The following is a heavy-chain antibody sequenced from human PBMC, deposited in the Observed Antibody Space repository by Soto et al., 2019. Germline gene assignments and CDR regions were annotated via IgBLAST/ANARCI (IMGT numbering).Heavy chain of an antibody. CDR1: GGSISSSSHY. V-gene: IGHV4-31*03. D-gene: IGHD1-1*01. CDR2: IYYSGST. J-gene: IGHJ5*02. CDR3: ARAVQLDRRMNNWFDP. Sequence: SETLSLTCPVSGGSISSSSHYWSWIRQHPGKGLEWIGYIYYSGSTYYNPSLKSRVTISVDTSKSQFSLKLISVTAADTAVYYCARAVQLDRRMNNWFDPWGQGIQVTVSS.